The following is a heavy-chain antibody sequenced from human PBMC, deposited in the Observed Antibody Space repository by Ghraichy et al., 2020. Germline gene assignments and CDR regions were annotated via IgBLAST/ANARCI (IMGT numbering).Heavy chain of an antibody. CDR3: ARGPYCGGDCYNPSDMDV. CDR1: GYTFTNFA. CDR2: INPGNGNT. J-gene: IGHJ6*03. D-gene: IGHD2-21*02. Sequence: ASVKVSCKASGYTFTNFAMHWVRQAPGQRLEWMGWINPGNGNTKYSQKFQGRVTITRDTSASTAYMELSSLRSEDTAVYYCARGPYCGGDCYNPSDMDVWGKGTTVTVSS. V-gene: IGHV1-3*01.